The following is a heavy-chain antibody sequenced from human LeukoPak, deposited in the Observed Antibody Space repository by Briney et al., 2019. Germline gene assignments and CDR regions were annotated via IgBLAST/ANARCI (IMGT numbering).Heavy chain of an antibody. V-gene: IGHV4-4*07. CDR2: IYSSGST. Sequence: SSETLSLTCTVSGGSISTYYWSWIRQPAGKDLEWIGHIYSSGSTNYNPSLKSRVTMSVDTSKNQLSLKLNSATAADTAVYYCARGYGSGSNWFDPWGQGTLVIVSS. CDR1: GGSISTYY. CDR3: ARGYGSGSNWFDP. D-gene: IGHD3-10*01. J-gene: IGHJ5*02.